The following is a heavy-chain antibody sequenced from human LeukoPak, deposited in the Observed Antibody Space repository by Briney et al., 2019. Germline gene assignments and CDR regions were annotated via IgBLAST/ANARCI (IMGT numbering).Heavy chain of an antibody. J-gene: IGHJ4*02. Sequence: GGSLRLSCAASGFTFSSYAMSWVRQAPGKGLEWVSAISGSGGSTYYADSVKGRFTISRDNSKNTLYLQTNSLRAEDTAVYYCAKSRGAYCSSTSCPAGYWGQGTLVTVSS. CDR3: AKSRGAYCSSTSCPAGY. CDR2: ISGSGGST. CDR1: GFTFSSYA. D-gene: IGHD2-2*01. V-gene: IGHV3-23*01.